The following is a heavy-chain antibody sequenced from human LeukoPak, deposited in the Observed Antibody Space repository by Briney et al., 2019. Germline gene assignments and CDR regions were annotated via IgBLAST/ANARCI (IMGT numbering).Heavy chain of an antibody. CDR1: GGSISSSSYY. J-gene: IGHJ4*02. CDR3: ARLGGVVPIHFDY. D-gene: IGHD3-3*01. V-gene: IGHV4-39*01. CDR2: IYYSGST. Sequence: SETLSLTCTVSGGSISSSSYYWGWLRQPPGKGLEWVGSIYYSGSTYYNPSLKSRVTISVDTSKNQFSLKLSSVTAADTAVYYCARLGGVVPIHFDYWGQGTLVTVSS.